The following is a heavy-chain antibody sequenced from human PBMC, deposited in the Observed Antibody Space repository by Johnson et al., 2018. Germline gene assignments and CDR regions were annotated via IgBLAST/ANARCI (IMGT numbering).Heavy chain of an antibody. V-gene: IGHV1-69*09. J-gene: IGHJ3*02. CDR2: IIPILGIA. Sequence: QVQLVESGAEVKKPGSSVKVSCKASGGTFSSYAISWVRQAPGQGLEWMGGIIPILGIANYAQKFQGRVTMTRDPSPSTVYMEMSSLRAEDTAVYYCARVLLSSGYYGDAFDIWGQGTMVTVSS. CDR3: ARVLLSSGYYGDAFDI. D-gene: IGHD3-22*01. CDR1: GGTFSSYA.